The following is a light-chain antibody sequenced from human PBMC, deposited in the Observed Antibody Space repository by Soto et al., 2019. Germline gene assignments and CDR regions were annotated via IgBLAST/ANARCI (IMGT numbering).Light chain of an antibody. V-gene: IGLV2-14*01. Sequence: LTQPASVSGSPGQSITISCTGTSRDVGGYNYVSWYQQHPGKAPELMIHDVSNRPSGVSNRFSGSKSGNTASLTISGLQAEDEAEYYCISYTSSSLYVFGTGTKVTVL. J-gene: IGLJ1*01. CDR2: DVS. CDR3: ISYTSSSLYV. CDR1: SRDVGGYNY.